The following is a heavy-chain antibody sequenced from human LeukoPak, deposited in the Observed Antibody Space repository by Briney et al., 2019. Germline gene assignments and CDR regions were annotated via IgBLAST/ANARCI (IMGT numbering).Heavy chain of an antibody. D-gene: IGHD4-23*01. J-gene: IGHJ3*02. V-gene: IGHV3-74*01. CDR1: GFTFSSHW. CDR2: INTDGSTT. Sequence: HPGGSLRLSCAASGFTFSSHWMHWVRQVPGKGLVWVSRINTDGSTTNYADSVKGRFTISRDNAENTLYLQMNRLRADDTAVYHCVSHVYGGSPFDIWGQGTMVTVSS. CDR3: VSHVYGGSPFDI.